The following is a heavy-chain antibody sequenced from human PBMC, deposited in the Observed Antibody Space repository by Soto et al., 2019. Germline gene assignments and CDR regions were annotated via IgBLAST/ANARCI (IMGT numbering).Heavy chain of an antibody. J-gene: IGHJ4*02. Sequence: QVPLVESGGGVVQPGRSLRLSCAASGFTFSSYGKHWVRQAPGKGLEWVAVISYDGSNKYYADSVKGRFTISRDNSKNTLYLQMNSPRAEDTAVYYCAKDVGLLARGSVVVIDYWGQGTLVTVSS. D-gene: IGHD2-2*01. CDR2: ISYDGSNK. CDR1: GFTFSSYG. CDR3: AKDVGLLARGSVVVIDY. V-gene: IGHV3-30*18.